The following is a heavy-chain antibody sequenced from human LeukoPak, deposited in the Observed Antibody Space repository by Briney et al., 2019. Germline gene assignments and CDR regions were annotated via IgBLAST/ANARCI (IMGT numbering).Heavy chain of an antibody. CDR1: GASISSHY. CDR2: IYFSGST. V-gene: IGHV4-59*08. J-gene: IGHJ4*02. D-gene: IGHD5-24*01. CDR3: ARTSWLQSSFYFEY. Sequence: SETLSLTCTVSGASISSHYWSWLRQPPGKGLDWIGDIYFSGSTNYNPSLKSRVTIPVDTSKNQFSLKLSSVTAADTAVYYCARTSWLQSSFYFEYWGQGALVTVSS.